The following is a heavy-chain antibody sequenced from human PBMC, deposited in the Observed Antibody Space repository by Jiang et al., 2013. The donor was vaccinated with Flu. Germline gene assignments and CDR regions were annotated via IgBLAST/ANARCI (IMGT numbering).Heavy chain of an antibody. D-gene: IGHD2-15*01. CDR2: IYYDGST. J-gene: IGHJ4*02. CDR1: GGSITSYY. CDR3: ARLDCSGGSCYPGDY. V-gene: IGHV4-59*08. Sequence: LLKPSETLSLTCTVSGGSITSYYWSWIRQPPGKGLEWIGYIYYDGSTSYNPSLKSRLTMSVDTSKNHFSLKLISVTAADTAVYYCARLDCSGGSCYPGDYWGQGTLVTVSS.